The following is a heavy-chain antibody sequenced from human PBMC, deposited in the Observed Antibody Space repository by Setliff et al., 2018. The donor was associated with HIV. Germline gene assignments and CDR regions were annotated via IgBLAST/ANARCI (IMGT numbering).Heavy chain of an antibody. J-gene: IGHJ6*02. V-gene: IGHV1-8*03. D-gene: IGHD3-16*01. Sequence: ASVKVSCKASGYTFTSYDINWVRQATGQGLEWMGWMNPNSGNTGYAQKFQGRVTSTRNTSISTAYMELSSLRSEDTAVYYCARDRYYDYVWGSLLGYYYGRDVWGQGTTVTVSS. CDR3: ARDRYYDYVWGSLLGYYYGRDV. CDR1: GYTFTSYD. CDR2: MNPNSGNT.